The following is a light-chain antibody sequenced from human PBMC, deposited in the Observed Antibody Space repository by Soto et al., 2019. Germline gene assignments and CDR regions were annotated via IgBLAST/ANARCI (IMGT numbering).Light chain of an antibody. CDR2: GIS. CDR1: QSVNSN. CDR3: KQHGQWPIT. Sequence: EIVMTQSPATLSVSPGERATLSCRASQSVNSNYLAWYQQKPGQAPRLLIYGISKRATDIPDRSSGSGSGTEFTLTISSLQPEDFATYYCKQHGQWPITFGQGTRLEIK. V-gene: IGKV3D-15*01. J-gene: IGKJ5*01.